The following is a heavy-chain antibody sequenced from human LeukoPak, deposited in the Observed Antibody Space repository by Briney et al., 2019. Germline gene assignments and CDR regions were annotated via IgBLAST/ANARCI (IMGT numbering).Heavy chain of an antibody. V-gene: IGHV4-30-4*01. Sequence: SETLSLTCTVSGGSISSGDYYWSWIRQPPGKGLEWIGYIYYSGSTYYNPSLKSRVTISVDTSKNQFSLKLSSVTAADTAVYYCASGSLFTGYSSGWYRPQPFQHWGQGTLVTVSS. J-gene: IGHJ1*01. CDR1: GGSISSGDYY. D-gene: IGHD6-19*01. CDR3: ASGSLFTGYSSGWYRPQPFQH. CDR2: IYYSGST.